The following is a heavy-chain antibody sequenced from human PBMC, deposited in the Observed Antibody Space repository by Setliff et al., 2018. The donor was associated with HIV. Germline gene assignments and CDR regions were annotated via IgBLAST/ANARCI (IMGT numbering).Heavy chain of an antibody. D-gene: IGHD3-3*01. CDR2: IYHTGST. J-gene: IGHJ4*02. CDR1: GGSINSTSYY. Sequence: SETLSLTCTVSGGSINSTSYYWGWIRQPPGNGLEWIGSIYHTGSTYYKPSLTSRGTISVDTSKNQISLRLSSVAAGDTAVYYCARSIVPVASGYYYFEYWGQGTLVTVSS. CDR3: ARSIVPVASGYYYFEY. V-gene: IGHV4-39*01.